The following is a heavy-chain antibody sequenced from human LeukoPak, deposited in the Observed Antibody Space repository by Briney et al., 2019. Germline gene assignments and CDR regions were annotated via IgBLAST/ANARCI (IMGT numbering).Heavy chain of an antibody. V-gene: IGHV4-39*01. Sequence: SETLSLTCTVSGGSISSSAYHWGWIRQPPGKGLEWIGSIHIGGSTYYNPSFKSRVTISVETSKNQFSLTLSSVTAADTAVYYCARHAYCGGDCYSEFDYWGQGTLVTVSS. CDR3: ARHAYCGGDCYSEFDY. D-gene: IGHD2-21*02. CDR1: GGSISSSAYH. CDR2: IHIGGST. J-gene: IGHJ4*02.